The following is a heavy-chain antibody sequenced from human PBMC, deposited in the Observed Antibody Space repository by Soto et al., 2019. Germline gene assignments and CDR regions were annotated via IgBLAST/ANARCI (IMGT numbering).Heavy chain of an antibody. CDR1: GYTFTTYP. J-gene: IGHJ6*02. CDR2: ISGGNDNI. CDR3: ARGVMVRGLNYYAMDV. V-gene: IGHV1-3*01. D-gene: IGHD3-10*01. Sequence: QVQLVQSGAEVKEPGASVNLSCKASGYTFTTYPMHWVRQAPGQRLEWMGWISGGNDNIEYSQKFQGRVTFTRDTSASTAHIELSSGRSEDTAVYYCARGVMVRGLNYYAMDVWGRGTTVTVSS.